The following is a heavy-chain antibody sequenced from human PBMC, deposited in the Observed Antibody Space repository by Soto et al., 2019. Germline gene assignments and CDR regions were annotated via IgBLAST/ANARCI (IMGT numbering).Heavy chain of an antibody. Sequence: QVQLQESGPGLVKPSETLSLTCTVSGGSISSYYWSWIRQPPGKGLEWIGYIYYSGSTNYNPSLQGRVTIPVDTSNTQFPLKLSSVTAADTAVYYCASRWGAAFDYWGQGTLVTVSS. V-gene: IGHV4-59*08. CDR2: IYYSGST. CDR3: ASRWGAAFDY. D-gene: IGHD1-26*01. CDR1: GGSISSYY. J-gene: IGHJ4*02.